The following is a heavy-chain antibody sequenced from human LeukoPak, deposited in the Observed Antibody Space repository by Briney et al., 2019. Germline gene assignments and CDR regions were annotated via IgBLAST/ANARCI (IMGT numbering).Heavy chain of an antibody. D-gene: IGHD3-3*02. J-gene: IGHJ4*02. CDR3: ARGTFKTAFAPPGDY. CDR1: GFTVSNNY. CDR2: IYWGGAT. V-gene: IGHV3-66*01. Sequence: VSLRLSCAASGFTVSNNYMSWVRQPPGNGLEWVSVIYWGGATHYVHSVKDRFTISRDYSNNTRYLQMNSLRAEDTAVYYCARGTFKTAFAPPGDYWGQGTLVTVSS.